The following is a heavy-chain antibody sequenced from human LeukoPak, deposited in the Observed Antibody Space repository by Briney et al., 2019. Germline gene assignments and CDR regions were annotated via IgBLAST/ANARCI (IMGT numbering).Heavy chain of an antibody. J-gene: IGHJ3*02. CDR2: ITGSGGGT. CDR1: GFTFSSYA. V-gene: IGHV3-23*01. Sequence: PGGSLRLSCAASGFTFSSYAMNWVRQAPGKGLEWVSAITGSGGGTYYADSVKGRFTISRDNSKNTLYLQMNSLRAEDTAIYYCAKDLHITMIVVDPPIDAFDIWGQGTMVTVSS. CDR3: AKDLHITMIVVDPPIDAFDI. D-gene: IGHD3-22*01.